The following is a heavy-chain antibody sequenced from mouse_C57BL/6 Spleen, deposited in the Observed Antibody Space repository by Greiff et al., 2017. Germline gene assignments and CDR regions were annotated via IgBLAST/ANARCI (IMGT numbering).Heavy chain of an antibody. CDR3: ARPELYDPGWFAY. J-gene: IGHJ3*01. CDR2: INPNHGGT. D-gene: IGHD2-3*01. CDR1: GYTFTDYY. Sequence: EVQLQQSGPELVKPGASVKISCKASGYTFTDYYMNWVKQSHGKSLEWIGDINPNHGGTSYNQKFKGKATLTVDKSSSTAYMELRSLTSEDSAVYYCARPELYDPGWFAYWGQGTLVTVSA. V-gene: IGHV1-26*01.